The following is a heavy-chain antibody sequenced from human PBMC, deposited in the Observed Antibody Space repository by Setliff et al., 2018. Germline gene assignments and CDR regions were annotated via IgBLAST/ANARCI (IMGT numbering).Heavy chain of an antibody. Sequence: GGSLRLSCATSGFTFSTYSMNWVRQAPGKGLEWISYISSSGSPIYYADSVKGRFTISRDNAKNSLFLQMNSLRAGDTAMYYCTRGRDYWGQGTLVTVPQ. V-gene: IGHV3-48*01. CDR3: TRGRDY. CDR1: GFTFSTYS. J-gene: IGHJ4*02. CDR2: ISSSGSPI.